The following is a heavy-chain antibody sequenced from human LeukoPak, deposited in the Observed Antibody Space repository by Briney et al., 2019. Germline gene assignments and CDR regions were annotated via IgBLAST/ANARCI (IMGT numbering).Heavy chain of an antibody. D-gene: IGHD5-12*01. CDR1: GYTFTGYY. V-gene: IGHV1-2*02. J-gene: IGHJ4*02. CDR3: ARDRGIVATISGFDY. Sequence: ASVKVSCKASGYTFTGYYMHWVRQAPGQRLEWMGWINPNSGGTNYAQKFQGRVTMTRDTSISTAYMELRRLRSDDTAVYYCARDRGIVATISGFDYWGQGTLVTVSS. CDR2: INPNSGGT.